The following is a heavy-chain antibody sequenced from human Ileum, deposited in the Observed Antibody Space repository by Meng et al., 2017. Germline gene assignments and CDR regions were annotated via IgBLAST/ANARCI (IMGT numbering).Heavy chain of an antibody. V-gene: IGHV4-39*01. CDR1: GGSINSGSYY. CDR3: ARRAHYGDPPR. J-gene: IGHJ4*02. D-gene: IGHD4-17*01. CDR2: IYYGGST. Sequence: QVQLQESGPGLVKPSQTLSLTCTVSGGSINSGSYYWNWIRRPPGKGLEWIGSIYYGGSTYYNPSLKSRVTISVDTSTNQFSLKLISVTAADTAVYYCARRAHYGDPPRWGQGTLVTVSS.